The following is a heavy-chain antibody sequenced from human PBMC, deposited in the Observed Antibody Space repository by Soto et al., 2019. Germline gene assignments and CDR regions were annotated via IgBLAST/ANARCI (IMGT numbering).Heavy chain of an antibody. CDR2: IYYSGST. J-gene: IGHJ5*02. D-gene: IGHD3-3*01. CDR1: GGSISNYY. Sequence: PSETLSLTCTVSGGSISNYYWNWIRQSPGKGLEWIGYIYYSGSTYYNPSLKSRVTISVDTSKNQFSLKLSSVTAADTAVYYCARWWSGSRQGFDPWGQGTLVTVSS. V-gene: IGHV4-59*06. CDR3: ARWWSGSRQGFDP.